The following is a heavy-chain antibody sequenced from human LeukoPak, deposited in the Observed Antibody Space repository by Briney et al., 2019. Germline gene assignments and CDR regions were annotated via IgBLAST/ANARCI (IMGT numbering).Heavy chain of an antibody. Sequence: GGSLRLSCSASGFTFTSYWMHWVRQVPGKGLVWVSRISGDGSSTTYADSVKGRFTISRDNAKNTQFLQMNSLRAEDTAVYYCARACTINTCYAYWGQGTLVTVSS. D-gene: IGHD2-2*01. CDR3: ARACTINTCYAY. CDR2: ISGDGSST. CDR1: GFTFTSYW. V-gene: IGHV3-74*01. J-gene: IGHJ4*02.